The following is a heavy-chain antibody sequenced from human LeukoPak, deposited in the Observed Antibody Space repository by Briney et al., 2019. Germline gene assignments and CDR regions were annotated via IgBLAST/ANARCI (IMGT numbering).Heavy chain of an antibody. CDR1: GYTLTEYY. CDR3: STEDKYCTGANCGVF. V-gene: IGHV1-2*02. J-gene: IGHJ4*02. CDR2: IIPDSGGT. Sequence: GASVKVSCKASGYTLTEYYIHWVRQSPGQGLEWMGFIIPDSGGTTYQQKFQGRVTMTRDTSISTFYMELSSLRPDDTAVYYCSTEDKYCTGANCGVFWGRGTLVTVSS. D-gene: IGHD2-8*02.